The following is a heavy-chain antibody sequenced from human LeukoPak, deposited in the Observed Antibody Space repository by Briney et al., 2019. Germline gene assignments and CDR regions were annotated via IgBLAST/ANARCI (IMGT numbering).Heavy chain of an antibody. CDR1: GFTFSDYY. D-gene: IGHD3-10*01. CDR2: ISSSSYI. J-gene: IGHJ5*02. CDR3: ARDIDYGSRSPPGWFDP. Sequence: GGSLRLSCVVSGFTFSDYYMTWIRQTPGKGLEWVSSISSSSYIYNADSVKGRFTISRDNAKNSLYLQMNSLRAEDTAVYYCARDIDYGSRSPPGWFDPWGQGTLVTVSS. V-gene: IGHV3-69-1*01.